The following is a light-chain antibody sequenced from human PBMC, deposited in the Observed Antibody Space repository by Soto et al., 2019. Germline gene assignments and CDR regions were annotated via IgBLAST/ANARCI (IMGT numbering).Light chain of an antibody. CDR1: SGSIASNY. CDR3: QSYDSSHHVV. Sequence: NFILTQPHSVSESPGKTLTISCTRSSGSIASNYVQWYQQRPGSSPTTVIYEDNQRPSGVPDRFSGSIDSSSNSASLTISGLKTEDEADYHCQSYDSSHHVVFGGGTKLTVL. J-gene: IGLJ2*01. V-gene: IGLV6-57*01. CDR2: EDN.